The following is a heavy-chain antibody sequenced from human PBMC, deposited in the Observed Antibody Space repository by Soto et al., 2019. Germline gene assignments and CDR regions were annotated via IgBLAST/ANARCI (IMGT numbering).Heavy chain of an antibody. V-gene: IGHV4-59*13. CDR3: ARGGRGTSLSFDY. J-gene: IGHJ4*02. CDR1: GGSISSYS. Sequence: SETLSLACTVAGGSISSYSWSWIRQPPGKGLEWIGYISYSGSTNYSPSLKSRVTISVDTSKNQFSLKLSSVTPADTAVYYCARGGRGTSLSFDYWGQGALVTVSS. CDR2: ISYSGST. D-gene: IGHD3-9*01.